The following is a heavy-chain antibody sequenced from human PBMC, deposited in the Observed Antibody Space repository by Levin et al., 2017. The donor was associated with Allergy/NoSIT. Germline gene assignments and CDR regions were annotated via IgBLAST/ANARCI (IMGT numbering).Heavy chain of an antibody. D-gene: IGHD6-6*01. CDR3: ARDHVPQLVEDYYYYYYMDV. CDR1: GFTFSSYS. Sequence: GGSLRLSCAASGFTFSSYSMNWVRQAPGKGLEWVSSISSSSSYIYYADSVKGRFTISRDNAKNSLYLQMNSLRAEDTAVYYCARDHVPQLVEDYYYYYYMDVWGKGTTVTVSS. V-gene: IGHV3-21*01. CDR2: ISSSSSYI. J-gene: IGHJ6*03.